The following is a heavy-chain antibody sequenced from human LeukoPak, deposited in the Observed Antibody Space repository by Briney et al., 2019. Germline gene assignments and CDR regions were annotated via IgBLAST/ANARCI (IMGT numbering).Heavy chain of an antibody. CDR1: GFTFSSYA. CDR2: ISGSGGST. Sequence: GGSLRLSCTASGFTFSSYAMSWVRQAPGKGLEWVSAISGSGGSTYYADSVKGRFTISRDNSKNTLYLQMNSLRAEDTAVYYCAKDSDYYDSSGYYYPAYDYWGQGTLVTVSS. CDR3: AKDSDYYDSSGYYYPAYDY. V-gene: IGHV3-23*01. D-gene: IGHD3-22*01. J-gene: IGHJ4*02.